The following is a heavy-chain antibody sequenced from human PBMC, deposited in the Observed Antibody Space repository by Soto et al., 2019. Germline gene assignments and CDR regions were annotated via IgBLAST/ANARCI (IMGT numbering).Heavy chain of an antibody. D-gene: IGHD7-27*01. CDR1: GDSISSSSYY. J-gene: IGHJ4*02. V-gene: IGHV4-39*01. CDR2: IYYSGST. Sequence: KTSEALSLTCTVSGDSISSSSYYWGWIRQPPGKGLEWIGSIYYSGSTYYNPSLKSRVTISVDTSKNQFSLKLSSVTAADTAVYYCARTGGYFDYWGQGTLVTVSS. CDR3: ARTGGYFDY.